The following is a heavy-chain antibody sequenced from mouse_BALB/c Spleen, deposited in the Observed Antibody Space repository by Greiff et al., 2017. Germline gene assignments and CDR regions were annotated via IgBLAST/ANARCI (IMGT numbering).Heavy chain of an antibody. CDR2: INPSNGGT. Sequence: QVQLQQSGAELVKPGASVRLSCKASAYPFTSYYMNGVKQRPGQGLEWIGEINPSNGGTNFNEKFKSKATLTVDKSSSTAYMQLSSLTSEDSAVYYCTRGISRSYFDYWGQGTTLTVSS. CDR3: TRGISRSYFDY. J-gene: IGHJ2*01. V-gene: IGHV1S81*02. CDR1: AYPFTSYY. D-gene: IGHD1-1*01.